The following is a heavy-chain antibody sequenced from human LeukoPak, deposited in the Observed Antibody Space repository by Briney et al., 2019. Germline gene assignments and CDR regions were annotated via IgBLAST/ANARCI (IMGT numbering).Heavy chain of an antibody. CDR1: GGSISGSF. CDR2: MHADGDT. J-gene: IGHJ4*02. V-gene: IGHV4-4*07. CDR3: ARAPSGCGGTCAFDY. D-gene: IGHD2-15*01. Sequence: SETLSLTCTVSGGSISGSFWSWIRQPAGKGLEWIGRMHADGDTNYNPSLKSRITMSFDTPENQFSLELTSVTAADTAVYFCARAPSGCGGTCAFDYWGQGTLVTVSS.